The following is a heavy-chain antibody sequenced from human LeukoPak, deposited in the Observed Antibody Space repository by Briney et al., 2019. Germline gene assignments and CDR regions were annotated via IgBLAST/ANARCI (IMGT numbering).Heavy chain of an antibody. J-gene: IGHJ6*03. Sequence: PSETLSLTCTVSGGSISSSSYYWGWIRQPPGKGLEWIGSIYYSGSTYYNPSLKSRVTISVDTSKNQFSLKLSSVTAADTAVYYCARRGSGSYYGVYYYYYMDVWGKGTTVTVSS. CDR2: IYYSGST. D-gene: IGHD3-10*01. CDR1: GGSISSSSYY. V-gene: IGHV4-39*07. CDR3: ARRGSGSYYGVYYYYYMDV.